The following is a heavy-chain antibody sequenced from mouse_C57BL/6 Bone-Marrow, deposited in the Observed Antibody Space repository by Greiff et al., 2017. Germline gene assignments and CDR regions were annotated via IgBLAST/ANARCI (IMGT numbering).Heavy chain of an antibody. CDR3: TVDDGGGYWYVDG. J-gene: IGHJ1*03. CDR2: IRLKSVNYAT. Sequence: DVKVEESGGGLVQPGGSMKLSCVASGFTFSNYWINWVRKSQAKGLEWVAQIRLKSVNYATHYAESVKGRFTISRDESKSSVYLQMNNLRAEDTGMYYCTVDDGGGYWYVDGWGTGTTVTVSS. CDR1: GFTFSNYW. V-gene: IGHV6-3*01. D-gene: IGHD2-3*01.